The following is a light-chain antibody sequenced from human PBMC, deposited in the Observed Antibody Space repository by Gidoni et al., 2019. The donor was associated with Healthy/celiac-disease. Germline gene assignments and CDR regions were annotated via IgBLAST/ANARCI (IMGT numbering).Light chain of an antibody. CDR1: QSISSY. V-gene: IGKV1-39*01. Sequence: IQMTHSPSSLSASVGDRGTITCRASQSISSYLNWYQQKPGKAPKLLIYAASILQSGVPARFSGSGSGTDFTLTISSLKPEDFATYYCQQSYSTLFTCGPXTKVDIK. J-gene: IGKJ3*01. CDR3: QQSYSTLFT. CDR2: AAS.